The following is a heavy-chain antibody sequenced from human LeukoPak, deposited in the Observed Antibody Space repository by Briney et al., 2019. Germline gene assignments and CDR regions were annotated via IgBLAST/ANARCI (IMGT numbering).Heavy chain of an antibody. CDR3: ARGRDGYNGYYFDY. J-gene: IGHJ4*02. Sequence: GGSLRLSCAASGFTFGSYAMHWVRQAPGKGLEWVAVISYDGSNKYYADSVKGRFTISRDNSKNTLYLQMNSLRAEDTAVYYCARGRDGYNGYYFDYWGQGTLVTVSS. CDR1: GFTFGSYA. V-gene: IGHV3-30*01. D-gene: IGHD5-24*01. CDR2: ISYDGSNK.